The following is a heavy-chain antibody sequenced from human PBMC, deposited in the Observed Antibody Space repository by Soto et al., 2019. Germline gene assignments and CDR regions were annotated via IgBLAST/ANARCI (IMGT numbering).Heavy chain of an antibody. D-gene: IGHD3-10*01. J-gene: IGHJ4*02. Sequence: QVQLVQSGAEVKRPGASVKVSCKSSGFTFTSYAIHWVRQAPGQRLQWMGWINGGSGNTKYSQDCQGRVTFTRDTFATTAYMEVSSLRSEDTAVYYCARVPPWGNSAGDYYIQHYDSWGQGTLVTVSS. CDR1: GFTFTSYA. CDR3: ARVPPWGNSAGDYYIQHYDS. CDR2: INGGSGNT. V-gene: IGHV1-3*01.